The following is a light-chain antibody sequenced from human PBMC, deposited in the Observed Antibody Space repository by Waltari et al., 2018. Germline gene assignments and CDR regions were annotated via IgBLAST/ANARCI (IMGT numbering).Light chain of an antibody. CDR3: YSTDSSGDHRV. CDR2: DDS. J-gene: IGLJ3*02. CDR1: ALPKKY. Sequence: SFELTQPPSVSVSPGQTARITCSGDALPKKYAYWYQQKSSQPPVLVIYDDSKRPPGIPERFSGSNSGTMATLTISGAQVEDEADYYCYSTDSSGDHRVFGGGTKLTVL. V-gene: IGLV3-10*01.